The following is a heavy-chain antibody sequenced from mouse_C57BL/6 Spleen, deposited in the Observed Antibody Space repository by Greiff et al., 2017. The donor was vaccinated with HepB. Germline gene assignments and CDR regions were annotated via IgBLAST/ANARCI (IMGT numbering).Heavy chain of an antibody. CDR2: IWTGGGT. CDR3: ARTHDGSSYYFDY. J-gene: IGHJ2*01. V-gene: IGHV2-9-1*01. D-gene: IGHD1-1*01. CDR1: GFSLTSYA. Sequence: VKLMESGPGLVAPSQSLSITCTVSGFSLTSYAISWVRQPPGKGLEWLGVIWTGGGTNYNSALKSRLSISKDNSKSQVFLKMNSLQTDDTARYYCARTHDGSSYYFDYWGQGTTLTVSS.